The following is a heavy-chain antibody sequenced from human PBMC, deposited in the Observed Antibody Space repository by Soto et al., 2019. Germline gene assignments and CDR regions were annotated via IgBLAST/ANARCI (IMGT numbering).Heavy chain of an antibody. Sequence: QVQLVQSGAEVKKPGSSVKVSCKASGGTFSNYAISWVRQAPGQGLEWMGGITPIFGKANYAQKFQGRVTITADDSTSTAYMELSSLRSEDTAVYYCARGWSYDILTGYSYWGQGTLVTVSS. CDR1: GGTFSNYA. V-gene: IGHV1-69*01. CDR2: ITPIFGKA. D-gene: IGHD3-9*01. J-gene: IGHJ4*02. CDR3: ARGWSYDILTGYSY.